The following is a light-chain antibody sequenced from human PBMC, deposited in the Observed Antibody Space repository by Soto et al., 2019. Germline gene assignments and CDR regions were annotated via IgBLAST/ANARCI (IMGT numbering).Light chain of an antibody. Sequence: DMVMTQSPDSLAVSLGERATINCKSSQSVLYSSNNKNSLAWYQRKSGQPPKLLIYWASIRESAVPDRFSGSGSGTDFTLTFSSLRTEDVGIYYCQQYDSPPWTFGQGTKVEIE. V-gene: IGKV4-1*01. CDR3: QQYDSPPWT. CDR2: WAS. CDR1: QSVLYSSNNKNS. J-gene: IGKJ1*01.